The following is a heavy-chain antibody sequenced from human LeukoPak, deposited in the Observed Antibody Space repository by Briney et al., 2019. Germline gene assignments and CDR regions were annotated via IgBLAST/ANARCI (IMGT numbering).Heavy chain of an antibody. Sequence: GESLKISCKGSGYSFTSYWISWVRQMPGKGLEWTGRIDPSDSYTNYSPSFQGHVTISADKSISTAYLQWSSLKASDTAMYYCARHPRGSWYYFDYWGQGTLVTVSS. CDR2: IDPSDSYT. CDR1: GYSFTSYW. D-gene: IGHD6-13*01. J-gene: IGHJ4*02. V-gene: IGHV5-10-1*01. CDR3: ARHPRGSWYYFDY.